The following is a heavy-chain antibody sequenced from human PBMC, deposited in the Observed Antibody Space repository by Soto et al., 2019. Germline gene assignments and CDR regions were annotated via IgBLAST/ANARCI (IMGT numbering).Heavy chain of an antibody. CDR3: ARVAVAGTRYDY. D-gene: IGHD6-19*01. CDR1: GDSINSDNHY. J-gene: IGHJ4*02. V-gene: IGHV4-31*03. Sequence: TLSLTCSVSGDSINSDNHYWTWIRQHPGKGLEWIGFISHSGNTYYNPSLKSRLTISVDTSKNQFSLKLSSVTAADTAVYYCARVAVAGTRYDYWGQGTLVTVSS. CDR2: ISHSGNT.